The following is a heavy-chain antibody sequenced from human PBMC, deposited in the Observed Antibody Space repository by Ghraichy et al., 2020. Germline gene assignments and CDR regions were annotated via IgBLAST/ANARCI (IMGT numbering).Heavy chain of an antibody. CDR2: TRNKSNSYTT. D-gene: IGHD6-13*01. V-gene: IGHV3-72*01. Sequence: GGSLRLSCAASGFTFSDHYMDWVRQAPGKGLEWVGRTRNKSNSYTTEYAASVKGRFTISRDDSKNSLYLQINSLKTEDTAVYYCARVSQREVDSSWGQGTLVTVSS. CDR3: ARVSQREVDSS. J-gene: IGHJ4*02. CDR1: GFTFSDHY.